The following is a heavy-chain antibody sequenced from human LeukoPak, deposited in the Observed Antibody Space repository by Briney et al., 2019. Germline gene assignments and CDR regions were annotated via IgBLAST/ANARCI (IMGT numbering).Heavy chain of an antibody. D-gene: IGHD3-9*01. CDR3: AKGVYYDITSPFDY. CDR2: IRYDGSNK. Sequence: GGSLRLSCAASGFTFDDYGMSWVRQAPSKGLEWVAFIRYDGSNKYYADSVKGRFTISRDNSKNTLYLQMNSLRAEDTAVYYCAKGVYYDITSPFDYWGQGTLVTVSS. CDR1: GFTFDDYG. J-gene: IGHJ4*02. V-gene: IGHV3-30*02.